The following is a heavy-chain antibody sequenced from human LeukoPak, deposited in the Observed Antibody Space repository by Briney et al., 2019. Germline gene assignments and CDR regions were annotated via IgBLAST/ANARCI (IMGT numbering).Heavy chain of an antibody. CDR3: ARDLVGATTT. CDR2: ISSSSSYI. CDR1: GFTFSTYT. Sequence: PGGSLRLSCAASGFTFSTYTINWVRQAPGKGLEWVSSISSSSSYIYYTDSVEGRFTISRDNARNSLYLQMNSLRAEDTAVYYCARDLVGATTTWGQGTLVTVSS. V-gene: IGHV3-21*01. D-gene: IGHD1-26*01. J-gene: IGHJ4*02.